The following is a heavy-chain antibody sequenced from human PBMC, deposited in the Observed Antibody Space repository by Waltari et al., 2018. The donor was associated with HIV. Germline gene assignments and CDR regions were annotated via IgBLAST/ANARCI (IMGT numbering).Heavy chain of an antibody. CDR3: ARHALRVGAAYWSFDL. Sequence: QLQLQESGPGLVKPSETLSLTCTVSGASISNSNYFWGWIRKPPGKGLEWIGRIYSSGSTYYNPSLKSRVTISVDTSKNQFSLKVNSVTAADTAVYYCARHALRVGAAYWSFDLWGRGTLVTVSS. D-gene: IGHD1-26*01. V-gene: IGHV4-39*01. CDR1: GASISNSNYF. CDR2: IYSSGST. J-gene: IGHJ2*01.